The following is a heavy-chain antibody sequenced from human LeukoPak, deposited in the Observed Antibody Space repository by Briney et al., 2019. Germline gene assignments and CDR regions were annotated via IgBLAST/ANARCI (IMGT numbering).Heavy chain of an antibody. CDR1: GFTFSSYA. V-gene: IGHV3-23*01. CDR2: ISGSGGST. D-gene: IGHD2-15*01. CDR3: AKDVKGLLSNWFDP. Sequence: GRSLRLSCAASGFTFSSYAMSWVRQAPGKGLEWVSAISGSGGSTYYADSVKGRFTISRDNSKNTLYLQMNSLRAEDTAVYYCAKDVKGLLSNWFDPWGQGTLVTVSS. J-gene: IGHJ5*02.